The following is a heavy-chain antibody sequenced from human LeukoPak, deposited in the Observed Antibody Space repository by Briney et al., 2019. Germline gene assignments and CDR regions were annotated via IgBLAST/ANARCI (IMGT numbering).Heavy chain of an antibody. Sequence: SETLSLPCTVSGGSLSNYYWSWIRQPARKGLEWIGRKYARGDSNYNPPLQSRVTMSVDTSKNQFSLKLRSVTAADTAVYYCARRRYCSADVCTGGDSFDIWGQGTMVSVSS. CDR1: GGSLSNYY. J-gene: IGHJ3*02. CDR2: KYARGDS. CDR3: ARRRYCSADVCTGGDSFDI. D-gene: IGHD2-15*01. V-gene: IGHV4-4*07.